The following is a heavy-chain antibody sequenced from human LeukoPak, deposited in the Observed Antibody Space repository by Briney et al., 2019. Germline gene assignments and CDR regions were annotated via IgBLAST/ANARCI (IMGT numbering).Heavy chain of an antibody. J-gene: IGHJ3*02. CDR3: ARAGHGDSLPSDAFDI. CDR2: IYHSGST. V-gene: IGHV4-38-2*02. D-gene: IGHD4-17*01. CDR1: GYSISSGYY. Sequence: SETLSLTCTVSGYSISSGYYWGWIRQPPGKGLEWIGSIYHSGSTYYNPSLKSRVTISVDTSKNQFSLKLSSVTAADTAVYYCARAGHGDSLPSDAFDIWGQGTMVTVSS.